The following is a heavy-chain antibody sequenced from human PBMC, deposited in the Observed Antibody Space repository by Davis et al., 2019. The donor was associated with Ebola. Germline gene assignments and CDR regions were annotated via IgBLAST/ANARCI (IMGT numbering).Heavy chain of an antibody. CDR1: GYTFTNYG. D-gene: IGHD2-15*01. V-gene: IGHV1-2*06. CDR2: INPKSGGT. CDR3: ARMGGSDIVVVVAATPDYYGMDV. J-gene: IGHJ6*04. Sequence: AASVKVSCKTSGYTFTNYGITWVRQAPGQGLEWMGRINPKSGGTYYAQQFQGRVTMTRDTSITSLYMELSGLTSDDTALYYCARMGGSDIVVVVAATPDYYGMDVWGKGTTVTVSS.